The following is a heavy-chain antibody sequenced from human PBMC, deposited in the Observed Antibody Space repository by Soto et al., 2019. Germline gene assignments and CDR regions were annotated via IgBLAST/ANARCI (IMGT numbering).Heavy chain of an antibody. CDR3: ARGGWSLDS. CDR2: IYYSGNT. CDR1: GDSMDNYY. J-gene: IGHJ4*02. Sequence: SETLSLTCTVSGDSMDNYYWSWIRQPPGKGLEWIGYIYYSGNTNYNPSLKGRVTMSVDTSKNQFSLNLRSATAADTAVYYCARGGWSLDSWGQGSLVTVSS. V-gene: IGHV4-59*01. D-gene: IGHD3-3*01.